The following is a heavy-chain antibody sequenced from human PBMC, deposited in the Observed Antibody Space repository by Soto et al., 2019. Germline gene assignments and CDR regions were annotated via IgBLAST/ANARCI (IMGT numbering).Heavy chain of an antibody. Sequence: QVQLVQSGAEVRKPGASVKVSCKASGYTFTSYGISWVRQAPGQGLEWMGWISAYNGNTNYAQKLQGRVTMTTDTSTSMVYMELRSLRSDDTAVYYCASAGGRNYYYGMDVWGQGTTVTVSS. CDR1: GYTFTSYG. J-gene: IGHJ6*02. D-gene: IGHD2-8*02. CDR3: ASAGGRNYYYGMDV. V-gene: IGHV1-18*01. CDR2: ISAYNGNT.